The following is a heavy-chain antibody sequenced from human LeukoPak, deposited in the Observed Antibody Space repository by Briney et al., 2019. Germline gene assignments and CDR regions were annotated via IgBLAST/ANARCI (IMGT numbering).Heavy chain of an antibody. CDR1: GFTFSSYW. CDR3: ASPRGRAFDL. Sequence: PGGSLRLSCAASGFTFSSYWMNWVRQAPGKGLERVANIKPDESEKYYVDSVKGRFTISRDNAKNSLYLQMNSLRADDTAVYYCASPRGRAFDLWGQGTMVTVSS. V-gene: IGHV3-7*02. D-gene: IGHD3-16*01. J-gene: IGHJ3*01. CDR2: IKPDESEK.